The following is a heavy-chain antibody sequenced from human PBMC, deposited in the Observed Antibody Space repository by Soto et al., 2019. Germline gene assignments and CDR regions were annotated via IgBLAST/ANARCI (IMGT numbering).Heavy chain of an antibody. J-gene: IGHJ4*02. V-gene: IGHV1-18*04. Sequence: QVQLVQSGAEVKKPGASVKVSCKASGYTFTSYGISWVRQAPGQGLEWMGWISAYNGNTNYAQKLQGRVTMTTDTTTSTAYTELRSLRAGDTAVHYCARGYSGYDGGDYWGQGTLVTVSS. CDR3: ARGYSGYDGGDY. CDR2: ISAYNGNT. CDR1: GYTFTSYG. D-gene: IGHD5-12*01.